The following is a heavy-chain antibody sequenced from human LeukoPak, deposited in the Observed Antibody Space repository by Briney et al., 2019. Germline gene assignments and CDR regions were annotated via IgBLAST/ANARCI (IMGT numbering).Heavy chain of an antibody. V-gene: IGHV4-39*07. J-gene: IGHJ4*02. CDR1: GGSISSSSYY. D-gene: IGHD5-18*01. Sequence: SETLSLTCTVSGGSISSSSYYWGWIRQPPGKGLEWIGSIYYSGSTYYNPSLKSRVTISVDTSKNQFSLKLSSVTAADTAVYYCARDYQGGYGDKTVDYWGQGTPVTVSS. CDR2: IYYSGST. CDR3: ARDYQGGYGDKTVDY.